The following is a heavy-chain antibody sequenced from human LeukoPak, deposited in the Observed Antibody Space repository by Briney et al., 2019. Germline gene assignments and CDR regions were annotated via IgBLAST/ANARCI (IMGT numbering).Heavy chain of an antibody. CDR3: ASGGYCSSTSCYPNWFDP. D-gene: IGHD2-2*01. V-gene: IGHV4-59*01. CDR1: GGSITSYY. J-gene: IGHJ5*02. CDR2: ISYSGST. Sequence: SETLSLTCTVSGGSITSYYWSWIRQPPGKGLEWIGYISYSGSTNYNPSLKSRVTISIDTSKNQFSLNLSSVTAADTAVYYCASGGYCSSTSCYPNWFDPWGQGTLVTVSS.